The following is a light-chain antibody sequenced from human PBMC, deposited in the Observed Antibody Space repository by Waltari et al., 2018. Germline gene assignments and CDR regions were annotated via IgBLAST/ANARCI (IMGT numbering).Light chain of an antibody. CDR3: ATWDDSLNGPV. Sequence: QSVLTQPPSASGTPGQRVTIPCSGSRSNIGSNTVNWYQQLPGTAPKLLLYNNHQRPSGVPDRFSGSKSGTSASLAISGLQSEDEADYYCATWDDSLNGPVFGGGTKLTVL. CDR1: RSNIGSNT. V-gene: IGLV1-44*01. CDR2: NNH. J-gene: IGLJ3*02.